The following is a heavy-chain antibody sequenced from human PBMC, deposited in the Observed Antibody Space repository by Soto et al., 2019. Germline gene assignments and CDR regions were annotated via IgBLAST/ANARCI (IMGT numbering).Heavy chain of an antibody. CDR1: GLTLSNYA. Sequence: QVQLEESGGGVVQPGGSLRLSCAASGLTLSNYAMHWFRQAPGKGLEWVAFISYHGVDTYYPNSVKGRFTIYRDNSKNMVYLQMNSLRPEDTAVYYCAKVRTPLLQLVALDYWGQGTLVTVSS. V-gene: IGHV3-30*02. J-gene: IGHJ4*02. CDR2: ISYHGVDT. D-gene: IGHD1-1*01. CDR3: AKVRTPLLQLVALDY.